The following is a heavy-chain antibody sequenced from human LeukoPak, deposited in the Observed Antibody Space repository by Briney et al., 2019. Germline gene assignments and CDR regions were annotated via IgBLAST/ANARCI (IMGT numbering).Heavy chain of an antibody. Sequence: ASVKVSCKASGYTFTGYYTHWVRQAPGQGLEWMGWINPNSGGTNYAQKFQGRVTMTRDTSISTAYMELNRLRSDDTAVYYCARDLGEQLLWYWFDPWGQGTLVTVSS. CDR2: INPNSGGT. CDR3: ARDLGEQLLWYWFDP. V-gene: IGHV1-2*02. J-gene: IGHJ5*02. CDR1: GYTFTGYY. D-gene: IGHD2-2*01.